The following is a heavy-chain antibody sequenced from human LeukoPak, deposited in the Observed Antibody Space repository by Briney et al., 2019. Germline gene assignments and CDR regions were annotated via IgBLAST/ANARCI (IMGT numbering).Heavy chain of an antibody. D-gene: IGHD6-13*01. V-gene: IGHV3-49*03. CDR2: IRSKAYGGTT. Sequence: GGSLRLSCTASGFTFGDYAMSWFRQAPGKGLEWVGFIRSKAYGGTTEYAASVKGRFTISRDDSKSIAYLQMNSLKTEDTAVYYCTRDEERQLATVTLWGQGTLVTVSS. CDR1: GFTFGDYA. CDR3: TRDEERQLATVTL. J-gene: IGHJ4*02.